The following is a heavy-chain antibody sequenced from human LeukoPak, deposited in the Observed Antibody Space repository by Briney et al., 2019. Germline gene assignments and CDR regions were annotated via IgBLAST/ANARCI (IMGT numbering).Heavy chain of an antibody. D-gene: IGHD3-10*01. CDR3: AKDGSRGDYYFYFYIDV. V-gene: IGHV3-23*01. J-gene: IGHJ6*03. CDR1: GFTFGNSA. CDR2: ISASGHYT. Sequence: GGSLRLSCEVSGFTFGNSAMSWVRQAPGKGLEWISGISASGHYTYTADSLKGRFTISRDNSKNTLYLQMNSLRAEDTALHYCAKDGSRGDYYFYFYIDVWGKGTTVTVSS.